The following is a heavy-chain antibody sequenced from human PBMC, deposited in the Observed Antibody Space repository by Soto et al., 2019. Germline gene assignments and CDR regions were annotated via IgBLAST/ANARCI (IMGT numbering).Heavy chain of an antibody. CDR3: ASFGVAVTGYGMDV. J-gene: IGHJ6*02. CDR2: IIPIFGTP. Sequence: SVKVSCKPSGGTFTNYAFSWVRQAPGQGLEWMGGIIPIFGTPDYAQNFQGRVTITADESTRTASMELSSLRSDDTAVYYCASFGVAVTGYGMDVWGQGTTVTVSS. V-gene: IGHV1-69*13. CDR1: GGTFTNYA. D-gene: IGHD3-3*01.